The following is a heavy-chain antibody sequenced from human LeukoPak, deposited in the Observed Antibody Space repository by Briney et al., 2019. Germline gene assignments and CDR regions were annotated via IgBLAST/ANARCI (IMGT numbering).Heavy chain of an antibody. CDR1: GFTFSSYG. V-gene: IGHV3-33*06. CDR2: IWYDGNNK. J-gene: IGHJ4*02. Sequence: PGRSLRLSCAASGFTFSSYGMHWVRQAPGKGLEWVAVIWYDGNNKYYADSVKGRFTISRDNSKNTRYLQMNSLRAEDTAVYYCAKALSIAVAGTGVLYFDYWGQGTLVTVSS. D-gene: IGHD6-19*01. CDR3: AKALSIAVAGTGVLYFDY.